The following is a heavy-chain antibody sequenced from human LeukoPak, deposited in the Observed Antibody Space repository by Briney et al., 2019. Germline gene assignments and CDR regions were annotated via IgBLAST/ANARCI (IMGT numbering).Heavy chain of an antibody. CDR3: ARHERGAENLDY. CDR1: DGSLSSYY. J-gene: IGHJ4*02. V-gene: IGHV4-59*08. D-gene: IGHD1-1*01. Sequence: SETLSLTCTVSDGSLSSYYWSWIRQPPGKGLECIGYVSYSGRTNHNPSLKSRVTISADTSKNQFSLTLTSVTAADTAVYYCARHERGAENLDYWGQGTLVTVSS. CDR2: VSYSGRT.